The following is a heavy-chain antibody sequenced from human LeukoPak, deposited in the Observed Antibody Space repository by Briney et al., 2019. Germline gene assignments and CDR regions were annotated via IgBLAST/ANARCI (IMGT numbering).Heavy chain of an antibody. D-gene: IGHD6-19*01. J-gene: IGHJ3*02. Sequence: ASVKVSCKVSGYTLTELSMHWVRQAPGKGLEWMGGFGPEDGETIYAQKFQGRVTMTEDTSTDTAYMELSSLRSEDTAVYYCATDADGPTGYSSGWWQIWGQGTMVTVSS. V-gene: IGHV1-24*01. CDR3: ATDADGPTGYSSGWWQI. CDR1: GYTLTELS. CDR2: FGPEDGET.